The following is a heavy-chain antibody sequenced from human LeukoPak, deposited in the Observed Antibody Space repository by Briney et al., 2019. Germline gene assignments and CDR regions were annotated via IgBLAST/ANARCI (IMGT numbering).Heavy chain of an antibody. CDR3: ARDLIMTLHLDFDY. J-gene: IGHJ4*02. D-gene: IGHD3-16*01. CDR1: GYTFTSYY. Sequence: ASVTVSCTASGYTFTSYYVHWVRQAPGQGLEWMGIINPSDGSTNYAQKFQGRVTMTRDTSTSTVYMELSSLRSEDTAVYYCARDLIMTLHLDFDYWGQGTLVTVSS. CDR2: INPSDGST. V-gene: IGHV1-46*01.